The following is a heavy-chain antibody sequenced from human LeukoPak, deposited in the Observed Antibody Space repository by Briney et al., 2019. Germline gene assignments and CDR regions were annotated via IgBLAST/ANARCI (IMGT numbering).Heavy chain of an antibody. CDR3: AKSGVEWLTNYDYYYHMDV. V-gene: IGHV1-8*01. J-gene: IGHJ6*03. CDR2: MNPNSGNT. D-gene: IGHD1-26*01. Sequence: ASVKVSCKASGYTFTSYDINWVRQAPGQGLEWMGWMNPNSGNTGYVQKFQGRVTMTRDTSITTAYMELSSLRSEDTAVYYCAKSGVEWLTNYDYYYHMDVWGKGTTVTVSS. CDR1: GYTFTSYD.